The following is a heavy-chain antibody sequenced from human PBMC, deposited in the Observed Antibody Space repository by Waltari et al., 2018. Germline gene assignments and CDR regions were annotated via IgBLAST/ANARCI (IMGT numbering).Heavy chain of an antibody. CDR1: GFTFSSYW. Sequence: EVQLVESGGGLVQPGGSLRLSCAASGFTFSSYWMHWVRRATGRGLVWVSRINSDGSSRSYADSVKGRFTISRDNAKNTLYLQMNSLRAEDTAVYYCARGLHCSSTSCLNWFDPWGQGTLVTVSS. CDR2: INSDGSSR. CDR3: ARGLHCSSTSCLNWFDP. V-gene: IGHV3-74*01. D-gene: IGHD2-2*01. J-gene: IGHJ5*02.